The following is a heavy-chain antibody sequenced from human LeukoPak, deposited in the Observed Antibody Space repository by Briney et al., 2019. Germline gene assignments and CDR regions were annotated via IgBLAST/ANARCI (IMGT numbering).Heavy chain of an antibody. Sequence: GRSLRLSCAASGFTFSSYGMHWVRQAPGKGLEWVAVISYDGSNKYYADSVKGRFTISRDNSKNTLYLQMNSLRAEDTAVYHCAKLIAAAGTGGGDDYWGQGTLVTVSS. CDR1: GFTFSSYG. D-gene: IGHD6-13*01. CDR2: ISYDGSNK. CDR3: AKLIAAAGTGGGDDY. V-gene: IGHV3-30*18. J-gene: IGHJ4*02.